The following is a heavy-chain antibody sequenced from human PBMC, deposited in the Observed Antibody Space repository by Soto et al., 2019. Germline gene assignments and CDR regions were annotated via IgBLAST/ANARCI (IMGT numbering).Heavy chain of an antibody. Sequence: EVQLVESGGGLVQPGGSLRLSCVASGFTFSTYEMNWVRQAPGKGLEWGSYISSSGKTIYYADSAKGRFTISRDNAKNSLYLQMNSLRAEDTAVYYCARDPSTHRGYDLGLDYWCQGTLVTVSS. CDR2: ISSSGKTI. J-gene: IGHJ4*02. V-gene: IGHV3-48*03. CDR1: GFTFSTYE. CDR3: ARDPSTHRGYDLGLDY. D-gene: IGHD5-12*01.